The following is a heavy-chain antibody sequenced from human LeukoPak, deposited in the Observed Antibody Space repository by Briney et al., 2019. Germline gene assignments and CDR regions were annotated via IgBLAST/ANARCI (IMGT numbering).Heavy chain of an antibody. J-gene: IGHJ3*02. CDR1: GYTFTSYA. D-gene: IGHD3-22*01. Sequence: ASVKVSYKASGYTFTSYAMNWVRQAPGQGLEWMGWINTNTGNPTYAQGFTGRFVFSLDTSVSTAYLQISSLKAEDTAVYYCASTYYYDSSEAFDIWGQGTMVTVSS. CDR3: ASTYYYDSSEAFDI. V-gene: IGHV7-4-1*02. CDR2: INTNTGNP.